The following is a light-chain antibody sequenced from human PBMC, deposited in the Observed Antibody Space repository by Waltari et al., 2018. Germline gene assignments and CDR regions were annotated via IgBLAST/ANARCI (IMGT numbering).Light chain of an antibody. J-gene: IGLJ3*02. CDR3: ATWDESLNGVV. CDR2: GRN. V-gene: IGLV1-47*01. CDR1: NSNIGRNS. Sequence: QSVLTQPPSASGNPGQTVTIPCSGANSNIGRNSFDWYQRFPGTAPNPLTLGRNRRPSGVPDRFSGSKSGTSASLAISGLRSEDEADYYCATWDESLNGVVIGGGTKLSVL.